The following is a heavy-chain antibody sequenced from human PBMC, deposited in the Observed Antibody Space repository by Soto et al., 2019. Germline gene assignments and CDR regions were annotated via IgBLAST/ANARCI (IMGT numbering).Heavy chain of an antibody. D-gene: IGHD1-1*01. Sequence: GGSLRLSCADSGFTFSTYALSWLRQAPGKGLEWVSAINERGGSTYYADSVKGRFTISRDNSKNTLYLQMKSLRAEDTALYYCAKDKSGTTAFDIWGQGTMVTVSS. CDR1: GFTFSTYA. CDR3: AKDKSGTTAFDI. CDR2: INERGGST. V-gene: IGHV3-23*01. J-gene: IGHJ3*02.